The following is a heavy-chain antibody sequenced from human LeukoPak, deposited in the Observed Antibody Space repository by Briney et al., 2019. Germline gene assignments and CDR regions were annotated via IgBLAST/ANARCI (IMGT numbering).Heavy chain of an antibody. CDR2: INSGGDAA. Sequence: PGGSLRLSCAASGFSFNKYAMSWVRQAPGKGLEWVSAINSGGDAAMYADSVKGRFTISRDNSKNTLSLQMDSLRAEDTALYYCAKSDCGTIGCKLLNYWGQGTLVTVSS. CDR1: GFSFNKYA. J-gene: IGHJ4*02. D-gene: IGHD2-21*01. CDR3: AKSDCGTIGCKLLNY. V-gene: IGHV3-23*01.